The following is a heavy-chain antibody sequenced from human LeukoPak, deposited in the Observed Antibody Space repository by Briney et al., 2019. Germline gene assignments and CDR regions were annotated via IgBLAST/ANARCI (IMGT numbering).Heavy chain of an antibody. J-gene: IGHJ4*02. CDR3: ARGRSYFDY. V-gene: IGHV4-39*07. Sequence: PSETLSLTCTVSGGSISSSSSYWGWLRQPPRKGLEWIGSIYYSGSTNYNPSLKSRVTISVDTSKNQFSLKVSSVTAADTAVYYCARGRSYFDYWGQGTLVTVSS. CDR2: IYYSGST. CDR1: GGSISSSSSY.